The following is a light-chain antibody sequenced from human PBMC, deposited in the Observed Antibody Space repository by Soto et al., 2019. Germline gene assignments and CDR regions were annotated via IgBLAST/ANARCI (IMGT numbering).Light chain of an antibody. CDR2: DAS. V-gene: IGKV3-15*01. J-gene: IGKJ4*01. Sequence: DIVMTQSPATLSLSPGERATLSCRASQSVRSDLAWYQQKPGQAPRLLIYDASIRATGVPVRFSGSESGTEFTLTISSLQSEDVAVYYCHQYDSWPLTFGGGTKVEIK. CDR1: QSVRSD. CDR3: HQYDSWPLT.